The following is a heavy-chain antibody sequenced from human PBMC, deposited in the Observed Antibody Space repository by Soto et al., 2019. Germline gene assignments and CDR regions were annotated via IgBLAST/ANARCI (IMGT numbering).Heavy chain of an antibody. Sequence: SETLSLTCSVSGASIVSSSYYWSWIRQPPGKGLEWIGYIYYSGSTNYNPSLKSRVTISVDTSKNQFSLKLSSVTAADTAVYYCARLSVGYSGHDLGVSNYYMDVWGKGTTVTVSS. J-gene: IGHJ6*03. V-gene: IGHV4-61*01. CDR3: ARLSVGYSGHDLGVSNYYMDV. CDR1: GASIVSSSYY. D-gene: IGHD5-12*01. CDR2: IYYSGST.